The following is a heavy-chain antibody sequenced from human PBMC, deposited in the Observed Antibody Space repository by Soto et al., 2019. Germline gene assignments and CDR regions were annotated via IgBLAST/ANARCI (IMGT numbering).Heavy chain of an antibody. J-gene: IGHJ6*02. CDR3: VRGDRGGSGSPASYYYSGLDV. CDR1: GFTFSSYA. D-gene: IGHD3-10*01. CDR2: VSAGGDMT. V-gene: IGHV3-23*01. Sequence: DVQVLESGGDLVQPGGSLRLSCAASGFTFSSYAMSWVRQAPGKGLEWVSSVSAGGDMTYYSDSVKGRFTISRDNSNNALFLQMNSLRSEDTALYYCVRGDRGGSGSPASYYYSGLDVWGQGTTVTVS.